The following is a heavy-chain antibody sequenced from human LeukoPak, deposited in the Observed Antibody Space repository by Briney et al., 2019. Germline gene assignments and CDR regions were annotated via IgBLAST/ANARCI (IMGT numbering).Heavy chain of an antibody. J-gene: IGHJ4*02. D-gene: IGHD2-15*01. CDR1: GFTFTSYS. Sequence: PGGSLRLSCAASGFTFTSYSMNWVRQAPGKGLEWVANIKQDGSEKYYVDSVKGRFTISRDNAKNSLYLQMNSLRAEDTAVYYCARASSLGYCSGGSCFPLDYWGQGTLVTVSS. V-gene: IGHV3-7*01. CDR2: IKQDGSEK. CDR3: ARASSLGYCSGGSCFPLDY.